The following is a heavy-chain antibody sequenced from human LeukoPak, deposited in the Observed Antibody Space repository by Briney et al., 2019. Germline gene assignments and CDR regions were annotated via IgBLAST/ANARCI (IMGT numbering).Heavy chain of an antibody. Sequence: TSETLSLTCTVSGGSISSGGYYWSWIRQHPGKGLGWIGYIYYSGSTYYNPSLKSRVTMSVDTSENQFSLKLNSVTAADTAVYYCATTVGSYFDYWSQGTLVTVSS. V-gene: IGHV4-31*03. D-gene: IGHD3-16*01. J-gene: IGHJ4*02. CDR3: ATTVGSYFDY. CDR1: GGSISSGGYY. CDR2: IYYSGST.